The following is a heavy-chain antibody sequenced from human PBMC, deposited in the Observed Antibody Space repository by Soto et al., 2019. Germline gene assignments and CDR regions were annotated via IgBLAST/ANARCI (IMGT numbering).Heavy chain of an antibody. CDR1: GFTFSNYA. J-gene: IGHJ4*02. CDR2: ISYDGSNK. V-gene: IGHV3-30*18. Sequence: QVQLVESGGGVVQPGRSLRVSCAASGFTFSNYAMHWVRQAPGKGLEWVAVISYDGSNKNYADSVKGRFTISRDNSKNTLYLQMDRLRAEDTAVYYCAKVLLRPYFFHYWGQGTLVTVSS. D-gene: IGHD2-15*01. CDR3: AKVLLRPYFFHY.